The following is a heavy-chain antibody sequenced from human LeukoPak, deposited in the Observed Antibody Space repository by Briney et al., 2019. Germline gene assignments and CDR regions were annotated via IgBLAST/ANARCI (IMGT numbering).Heavy chain of an antibody. Sequence: SETLSLTCTVSGGSISSGGYYWSWIRQPPGKGLEWIGYIYHSGSTYYNPSLKSRVTISVDRSKNQFSQKLSSVTAADTAVYYCARSFRVTIGLYYWGQGTLVTVSS. CDR3: ARSFRVTIGLYY. J-gene: IGHJ4*02. V-gene: IGHV4-30-2*01. CDR1: GGSISSGGYY. D-gene: IGHD3-16*02. CDR2: IYHSGST.